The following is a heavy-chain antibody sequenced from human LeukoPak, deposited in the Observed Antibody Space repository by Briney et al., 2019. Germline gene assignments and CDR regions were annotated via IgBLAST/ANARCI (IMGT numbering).Heavy chain of an antibody. Sequence: GASVKVSCKVSGYTLTELSMHWVRQAPGKGLEWMGGFDPEDGETIYAQKFQGRVTMTEDTSTDTAYMELSSLRAEDTAVYYCARAAGRFLEWLFDADYWYFDLWGRGTLVTVSS. V-gene: IGHV1-24*01. J-gene: IGHJ2*01. CDR1: GYTLTELS. CDR3: ARAAGRFLEWLFDADYWYFDL. D-gene: IGHD3-3*01. CDR2: FDPEDGET.